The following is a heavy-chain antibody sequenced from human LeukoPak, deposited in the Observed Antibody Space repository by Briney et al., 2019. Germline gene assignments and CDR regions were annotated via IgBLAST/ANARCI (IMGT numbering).Heavy chain of an antibody. V-gene: IGHV4-39*02. D-gene: IGHD6-13*01. CDR3: ARDSGSRWFGPIDY. CDR1: GGSISSSSYY. J-gene: IGHJ4*02. Sequence: KTSETLSLTCTVSGGSISSSSYYWGWIRQPPGKGLEWIGSIYYSGSTYYNPSLKSRVTISVDTSKNQFSLKLSSVTAADTAVYYCARDSGSRWFGPIDYWGQGTLVIVSS. CDR2: IYYSGST.